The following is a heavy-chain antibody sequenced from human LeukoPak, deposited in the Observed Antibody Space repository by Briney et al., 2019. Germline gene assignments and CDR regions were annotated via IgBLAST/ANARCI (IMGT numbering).Heavy chain of an antibody. V-gene: IGHV1-69*05. CDR1: GGTFSSYA. J-gene: IGHJ4*02. CDR2: IIPIFGTA. D-gene: IGHD1-26*01. Sequence: GSSVKVSCKASGGTFSSYAISWVRQAPGQGLEWMGGIIPIFGTANYAQKFQGRVTITTDESTSTAYMELSSLRSEDTAVYYCARDHGRVSWELHAEDFDYWGQGTLVTVSS. CDR3: ARDHGRVSWELHAEDFDY.